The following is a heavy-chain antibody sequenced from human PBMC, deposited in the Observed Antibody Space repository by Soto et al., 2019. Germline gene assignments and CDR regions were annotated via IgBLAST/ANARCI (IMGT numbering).Heavy chain of an antibody. CDR3: AKTSLTDYYFYGMDV. CDR1: GFTFSSYA. CDR2: ISGSGGST. J-gene: IGHJ6*02. V-gene: IGHV3-23*01. Sequence: GGSLRLSCAASGFTFSSYAVGWVRQAPGKGLEWVSVISGSGGSTYYADSVKGRFTFSRDNSKNTLYLQMNSLRAEGTAVYFCAKTSLTDYYFYGMDVWGQGTTVTVSS. D-gene: IGHD7-27*01.